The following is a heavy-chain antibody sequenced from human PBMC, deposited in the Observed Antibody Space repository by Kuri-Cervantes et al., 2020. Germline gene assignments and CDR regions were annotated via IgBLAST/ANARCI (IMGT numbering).Heavy chain of an antibody. Sequence: SETLSLTCAVYGGSFSGYYWSWIRQPPGKGLEWIGEINHSGSTNYNPSLKSRVTISVDTSKNQFSLKLSSVTAADTAVYYCARGLGYYRFFDYWGQGTLVTVSS. CDR2: INHSGST. D-gene: IGHD3-22*01. J-gene: IGHJ4*02. CDR1: GGSFSGYY. V-gene: IGHV4-34*01. CDR3: ARGLGYYRFFDY.